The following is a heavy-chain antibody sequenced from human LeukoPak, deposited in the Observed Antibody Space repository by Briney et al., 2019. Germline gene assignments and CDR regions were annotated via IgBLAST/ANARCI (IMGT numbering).Heavy chain of an antibody. D-gene: IGHD3-10*01. CDR2: ISHSGST. Sequence: SETLSLTCAVYGGSFSGYYWSWIRQPPGKGLEWIGEISHSGSTNYNPSLKSRVTISVDTSKNQFSLKLSSVTAADTAVYYCATNYGSGSYYSAFDIWGQGTMVTVSS. J-gene: IGHJ3*02. V-gene: IGHV4-34*01. CDR1: GGSFSGYY. CDR3: ATNYGSGSYYSAFDI.